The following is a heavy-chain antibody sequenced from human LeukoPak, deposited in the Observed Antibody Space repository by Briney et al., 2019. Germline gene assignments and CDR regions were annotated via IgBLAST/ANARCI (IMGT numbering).Heavy chain of an antibody. V-gene: IGHV3-23*01. CDR2: ISGNGVAT. Sequence: SGGSLRLSCAASEFTFSNHAMNRVRQAPGQGLEWVPVISGNGVATYYGDSVKGRFTISRDNSKNTLYLQMNGLRAEDTAVYYCARDRGYFGSGLDYWGQGTLVTVSS. CDR1: EFTFSNHA. J-gene: IGHJ4*02. D-gene: IGHD3-10*01. CDR3: ARDRGYFGSGLDY.